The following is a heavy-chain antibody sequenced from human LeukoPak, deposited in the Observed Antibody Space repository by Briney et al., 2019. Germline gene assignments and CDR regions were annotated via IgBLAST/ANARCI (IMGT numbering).Heavy chain of an antibody. CDR2: IKQDGSEK. CDR1: GFTFSSYW. D-gene: IGHD1-1*01. V-gene: IGHV3-7*01. CDR3: AREVERRWYYYYYMDV. J-gene: IGHJ6*03. Sequence: GGSLRLSCAASGFTFSSYWMSWVRQAPGKGLEWVANIKQDGSEKYYVDSVKGRFTISRDNAKNSLYLQMNSLRAEDTAEYYCAREVERRWYYYYYMDVWGKGTTVTVSS.